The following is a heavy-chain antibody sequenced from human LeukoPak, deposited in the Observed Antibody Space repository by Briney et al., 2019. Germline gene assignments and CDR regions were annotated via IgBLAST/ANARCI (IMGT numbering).Heavy chain of an antibody. V-gene: IGHV1-8*03. CDR1: GYIFTNYD. Sequence: ASVKVSCKASGYIFTNYDINWVRQATGQGLEWMGWVNPNTGNTGYAQKFQDRVTITRNTSISTAYMELSSLGSEDTAVYYCARGVAYYYYMDVWGKGTTVTVSS. D-gene: IGHD2-15*01. J-gene: IGHJ6*03. CDR2: VNPNTGNT. CDR3: ARGVAYYYYMDV.